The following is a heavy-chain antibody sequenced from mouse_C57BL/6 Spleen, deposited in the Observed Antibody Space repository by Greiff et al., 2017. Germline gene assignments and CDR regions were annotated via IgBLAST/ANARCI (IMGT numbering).Heavy chain of an antibody. CDR3: ARMFITTVVADWYVDV. D-gene: IGHD1-1*01. J-gene: IGHJ1*03. Sequence: EVQRVESGGDLVKPGGSLKLSCAASGFTFSSYGMSWVRQTPDKRLEWVATISSGGSYTYYPDSVKGRFTISRDNAKNTLYLQMSSLKSEDTAMYDCARMFITTVVADWYVDVWGTGTTVTVAS. CDR1: GFTFSSYG. CDR2: ISSGGSYT. V-gene: IGHV5-6*01.